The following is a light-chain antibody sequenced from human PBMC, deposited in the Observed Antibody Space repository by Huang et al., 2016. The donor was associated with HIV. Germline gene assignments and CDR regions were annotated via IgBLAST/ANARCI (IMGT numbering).Light chain of an antibody. V-gene: IGKV3-15*01. CDR2: DAA. CDR1: QSGSSN. J-gene: IGKJ2*01. Sequence: TVMTQSPATLSVSPGDRATVSCRASQSGSSNLAWYQQKTGQAPRLLLYDAATRATGIPAGFSVVGSGTQFTLSSSNLQSEDFAVYYCQQYNNWPLYTFGQGTKLEIK. CDR3: QQYNNWPLYT.